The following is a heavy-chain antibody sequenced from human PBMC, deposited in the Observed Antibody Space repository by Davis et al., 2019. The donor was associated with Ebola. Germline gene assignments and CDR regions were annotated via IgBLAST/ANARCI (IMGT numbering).Heavy chain of an antibody. CDR2: ISAYNGNT. CDR3: SRDVVVVAATDWFDP. D-gene: IGHD2-15*01. J-gene: IGHJ5*02. CDR1: GYTFTSYG. V-gene: IGHV1-18*01. Sequence: ASVKVSCKASGYTFTSYGISWVRQAPGQGLEWMGWISAYNGNTNYAQKFQGRVTMTTDTSTSTAYMELRSLRSDDTAVYYCSRDVVVVAATDWFDPWGQGTLVTVSS.